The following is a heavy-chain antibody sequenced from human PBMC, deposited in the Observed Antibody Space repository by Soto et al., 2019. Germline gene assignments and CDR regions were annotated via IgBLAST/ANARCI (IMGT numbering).Heavy chain of an antibody. J-gene: IGHJ4*02. Sequence: GGSLRLSCAASGFTFSSYAMHWARQAPGKGLEWVAVISYDGSNKYYADSVKGRFTISRDNSKNTLYLQLNSLRAEDTAVYYCARPRYDSSGQYYFDYWGQGTLVTVSS. D-gene: IGHD3-22*01. V-gene: IGHV3-30*03. CDR1: GFTFSSYA. CDR3: ARPRYDSSGQYYFDY. CDR2: ISYDGSNK.